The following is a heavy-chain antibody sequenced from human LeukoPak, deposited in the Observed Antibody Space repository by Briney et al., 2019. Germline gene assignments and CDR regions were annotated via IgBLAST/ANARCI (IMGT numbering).Heavy chain of an antibody. V-gene: IGHV3-30*02. CDR2: IRYDGSNK. J-gene: IGHJ4*02. Sequence: GGSLRLSCAASGFTFSSYGMHWVRQAPGKGLEWVAFIRYDGSNKYYADSVKGRFTISRDNSKNTLYLQMNSLRAEDTAVYYCARDPVDTAMLFDYWGQGTLVTVSS. CDR3: ARDPVDTAMLFDY. D-gene: IGHD5-18*01. CDR1: GFTFSSYG.